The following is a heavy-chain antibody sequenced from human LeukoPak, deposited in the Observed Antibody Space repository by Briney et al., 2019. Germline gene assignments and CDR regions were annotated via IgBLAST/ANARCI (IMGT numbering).Heavy chain of an antibody. CDR2: ISAYNGHT. D-gene: IGHD6-19*01. Sequence: ASVKVSCTASGYTFTSYGFSWVRQAPGQGLEWMGWISAYNGHTNYAQKFQGRVTMTTDTSTSTGYMELRSLRSDDTAVYYCARDKDLGAVAGTFDYWGQGTLVAVSS. CDR1: GYTFTSYG. CDR3: ARDKDLGAVAGTFDY. J-gene: IGHJ4*02. V-gene: IGHV1-18*04.